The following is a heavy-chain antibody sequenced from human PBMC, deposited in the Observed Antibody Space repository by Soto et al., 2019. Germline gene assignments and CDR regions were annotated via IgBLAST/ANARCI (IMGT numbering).Heavy chain of an antibody. V-gene: IGHV3-48*02. D-gene: IGHD6-13*01. CDR2: ISSSSSTI. CDR3: ARDSYSSSWSSRPFDS. CDR1: GFTFSSYS. Sequence: PXGSLRLCCAAAGFTFSSYSMNWVRQAPGKGLEWVSYISSSSSTIYYADSVKGRFTISRDNAKNSLYLQMNSLRDEDTAVYYCARDSYSSSWSSRPFDSWGQGTLVTVSS. J-gene: IGHJ4*02.